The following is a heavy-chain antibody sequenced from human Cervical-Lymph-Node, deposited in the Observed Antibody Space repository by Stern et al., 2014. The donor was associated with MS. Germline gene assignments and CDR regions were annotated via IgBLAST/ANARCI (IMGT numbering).Heavy chain of an antibody. D-gene: IGHD6-6*01. CDR3: ARELAVRRLDK. J-gene: IGHJ4*02. CDR2: IEVVGKT. CDR1: GFTVSTAY. V-gene: IGHV3-66*01. Sequence: VQLVESGGGVDKPGGSLRLSCEASGFTVSTAYMNWVRQAPGQGLEWVSNIEVVGKTIHADSVRGRFIISRDKSKDTVYLQIDSLTVEDTAVYYCARELAVRRLDKWGQGTQVIVSA.